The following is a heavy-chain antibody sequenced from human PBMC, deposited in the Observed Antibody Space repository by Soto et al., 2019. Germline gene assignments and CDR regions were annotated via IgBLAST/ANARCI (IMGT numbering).Heavy chain of an antibody. CDR2: IYYSGST. J-gene: IGHJ6*03. V-gene: IGHV4-59*01. D-gene: IGHD4-17*01. CDR3: ARFHYGDYTYYYYYYMDV. CDR1: GGSISSYY. Sequence: SETLSLTCTVSGGSISSYYWSWIRQPPGKGLEWIGDIYYSGSTNYNPSLKSRATISVDTSKNQFSLKLSSVTAADTAVYYCARFHYGDYTYYYYYYMDVWGKGTTVTVSS.